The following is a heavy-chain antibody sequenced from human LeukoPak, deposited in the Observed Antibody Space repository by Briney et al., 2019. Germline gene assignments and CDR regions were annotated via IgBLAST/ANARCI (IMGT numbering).Heavy chain of an antibody. V-gene: IGHV3-21*01. CDR2: ISGSSGYI. J-gene: IGHJ3*02. Sequence: GGSLRLSCAASGFTFSSYSMNWVRQAPGKGLEWVSSISGSSGYIYYADSLKGRFTISRDNAKNSLSLQMNSLRAEDTAVYYCARDPGDNLYDAVDIWGQGPMVTVSS. CDR1: GFTFSSYS. D-gene: IGHD1-14*01. CDR3: ARDPGDNLYDAVDI.